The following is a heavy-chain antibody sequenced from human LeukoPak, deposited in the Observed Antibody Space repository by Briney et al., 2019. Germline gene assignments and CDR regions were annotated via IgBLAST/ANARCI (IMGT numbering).Heavy chain of an antibody. V-gene: IGHV1-2*02. CDR1: GYTFTDYY. CDR2: INANSGGT. CDR3: ARDGTYYYDSSGYYSDY. D-gene: IGHD3-22*01. Sequence: ASVKVSCKASGYTFTDYYLHWVRQAPGQGLEWMGWINANSGGTNYAQKFQGRVTMTRDTSISTAYMELSRLRSDDTAVYYCARDGTYYYDSSGYYSDYWGQGTLVTVSS. J-gene: IGHJ4*02.